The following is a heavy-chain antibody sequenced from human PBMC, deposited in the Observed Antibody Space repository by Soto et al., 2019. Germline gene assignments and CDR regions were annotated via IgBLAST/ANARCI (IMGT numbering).Heavy chain of an antibody. CDR3: ARESHDILTGPPWVWYFDL. D-gene: IGHD3-9*01. J-gene: IGHJ2*01. CDR1: GGSFSGYY. CDR2: INDRGSI. Sequence: QVQLQQWGAGPLRPLETLSLTCGVSGGSFSGYYWAWIRQSPGKGLEWIGEINDRGSINYNPSLKSRVSISVETSKHPSSLTLRSVTAADTAVYYCARESHDILTGPPWVWYFDLWGRGTLVTVSS. V-gene: IGHV4-34*01.